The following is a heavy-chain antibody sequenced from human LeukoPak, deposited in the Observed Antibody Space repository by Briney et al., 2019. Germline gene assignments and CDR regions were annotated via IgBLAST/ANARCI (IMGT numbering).Heavy chain of an antibody. CDR3: ARASFRDPYDFWSGYNYYYYYMDV. D-gene: IGHD3-3*01. CDR1: GFTFSSYG. Sequence: DPGGSLRLSCAASGFTFSSYGMHWVRQAPGKGLEWVAFIRFDGGKKYYADSVKGRFTISRDNSKNTLSLQMNSLRAEDTAVYYCARASFRDPYDFWSGYNYYYYYMDVWGKGTTVTVSS. V-gene: IGHV3-30*02. J-gene: IGHJ6*03. CDR2: IRFDGGKK.